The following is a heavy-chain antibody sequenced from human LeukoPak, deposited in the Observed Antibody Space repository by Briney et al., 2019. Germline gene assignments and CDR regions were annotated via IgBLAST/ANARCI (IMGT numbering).Heavy chain of an antibody. CDR2: IKEDGREK. CDR1: GFTFDNAW. CDR3: ARDKEGGSNDH. Sequence: GGSLRLSCAASGFTFDNAWMNWVRQAPGKGLEWVANIKEDGREKKYVDSVKDRFTISRDNTKNSVYLQMSGLRVDDTAIYYCARDKEGGSNDHWGQGTLVTVSS. D-gene: IGHD2-15*01. V-gene: IGHV3-7*01. J-gene: IGHJ4*02.